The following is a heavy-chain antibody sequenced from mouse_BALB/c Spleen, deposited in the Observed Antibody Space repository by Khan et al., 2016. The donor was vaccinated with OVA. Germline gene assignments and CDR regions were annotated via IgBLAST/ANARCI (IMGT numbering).Heavy chain of an antibody. V-gene: IGHV1S81*02. Sequence: VQLQESGAELVKPGASVKLSCKASGYTFTNYYMYWVKQRPGQGLEWIGEINPSDGDTNFNEKFKTKATLTVDKSSSTAYMQLSSLTSEDSAVYYCTRAGNGTFAYWGQGNLVTVYA. CDR3: TRAGNGTFAY. CDR2: INPSDGDT. CDR1: GYTFTNYY. D-gene: IGHD2-1*01. J-gene: IGHJ3*01.